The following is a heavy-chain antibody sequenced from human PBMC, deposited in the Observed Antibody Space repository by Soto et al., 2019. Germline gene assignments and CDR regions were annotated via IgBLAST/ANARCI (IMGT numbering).Heavy chain of an antibody. V-gene: IGHV4-39*01. J-gene: IGHJ3*02. Sequence: SETLSLTCTVSGGSISSSSYYWGWIRQPPGKGLEWIGSIYYSGSTYYNPSPKSRVTISVDTSKNQFSLKLSSVTAADTAVYYCARGLSVVVVAATVGAFDIWGQGTMVTVSS. CDR1: GGSISSSSYY. D-gene: IGHD2-15*01. CDR3: ARGLSVVVVAATVGAFDI. CDR2: IYYSGST.